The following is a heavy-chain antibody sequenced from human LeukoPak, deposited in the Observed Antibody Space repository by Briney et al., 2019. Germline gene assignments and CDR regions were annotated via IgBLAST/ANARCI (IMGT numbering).Heavy chain of an antibody. V-gene: IGHV4-61*02. CDR3: ARAESGGGYGMDV. Sequence: PSHTLSLTCNVSGGSISSGSYYWSWIGQPAGKGLEWIGRIYTSGSINYNPSLKSRVTISVDTSKNQFSLKLRSVTAADTAVYYCARAESGGGYGMDVWGRGTTVTASS. J-gene: IGHJ6*02. D-gene: IGHD3-10*01. CDR2: IYTSGSI. CDR1: GGSISSGSYY.